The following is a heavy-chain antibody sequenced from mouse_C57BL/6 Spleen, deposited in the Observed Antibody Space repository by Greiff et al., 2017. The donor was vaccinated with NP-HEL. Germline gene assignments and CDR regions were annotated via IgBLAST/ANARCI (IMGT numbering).Heavy chain of an antibody. CDR1: GFSLTSYG. Sequence: QVQLQQSGPGLVQPSQSLSITCTVSGFSLTSYGVHWVRQSPGKGLEWLGVIWSGGSTDYNAAFISRLSISKDNSKSQVFFKMNSLQADDTAIYYCARNSNYYRSYYYAMDYWGQGTSVTVSS. V-gene: IGHV2-2*01. CDR3: ARNSNYYRSYYYAMDY. CDR2: IWSGGST. D-gene: IGHD2-5*01. J-gene: IGHJ4*01.